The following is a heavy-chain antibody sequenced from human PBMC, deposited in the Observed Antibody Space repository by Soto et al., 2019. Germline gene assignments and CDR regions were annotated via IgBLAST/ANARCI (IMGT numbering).Heavy chain of an antibody. CDR3: ARGRVPAAMSYYFDY. CDR1: GGSISSGGYY. Sequence: QVQLQESGPGLVKPSQTLSLTCTVAGGSISSGGYYWSWIRQHPGQGLEWIGYIYYSGSTYYNPSLTSRVTISVDTSKNQFSLKLSSVTAADTAVYYCARGRVPAAMSYYFDYWGQGTLVTVSS. D-gene: IGHD2-2*01. J-gene: IGHJ4*02. V-gene: IGHV4-31*03. CDR2: IYYSGST.